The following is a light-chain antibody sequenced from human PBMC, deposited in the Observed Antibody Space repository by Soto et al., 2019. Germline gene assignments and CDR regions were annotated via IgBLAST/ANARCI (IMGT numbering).Light chain of an antibody. CDR2: AAS. J-gene: IGKJ4*01. CDR1: QGIGVY. Sequence: DIQMTQSPSSLSASLGDRVTITCRASQGIGVYLAWFQQKPGNAPKLLIYAASTLQSGVPSRFSGSGSGTDFTLTVSSLQPEDVATYYCQKYNSAPLTFGGGPRVEIK. V-gene: IGKV1-27*01. CDR3: QKYNSAPLT.